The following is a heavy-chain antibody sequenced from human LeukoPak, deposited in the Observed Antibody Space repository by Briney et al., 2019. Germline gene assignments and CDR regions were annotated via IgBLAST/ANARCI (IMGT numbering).Heavy chain of an antibody. CDR1: GFTFSSYS. CDR2: ISISSSYI. Sequence: GGSLRLSCAASGFTFSSYSMNWVRQAPEKGLEWDSSISISSSYIYYADSVKGRFTISRDNAKNSLYLQMNSLRADDTAVYYCASAARGDNFGSSHWGQGTLVTVSS. V-gene: IGHV3-21*01. CDR3: ASAARGDNFGSSH. J-gene: IGHJ4*02. D-gene: IGHD2-21*01.